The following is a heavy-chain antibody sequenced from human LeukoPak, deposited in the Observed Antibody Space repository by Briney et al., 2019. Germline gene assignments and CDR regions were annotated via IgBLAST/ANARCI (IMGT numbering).Heavy chain of an antibody. CDR3: ARVREQYYYYYYMDV. CDR2: IYSGGST. D-gene: IGHD1-26*01. J-gene: IGHJ6*03. V-gene: IGHV3-53*01. Sequence: GGSLRLSCAASGFTVSSNYMSWVRQAPRKGLEWVSVIYSGGSTYYADSVKGRFTISRDNSKNTLYLQMNSLRAEDTAVYYCARVREQYYYYYYMDVWGKGTTVTVSS. CDR1: GFTVSSNY.